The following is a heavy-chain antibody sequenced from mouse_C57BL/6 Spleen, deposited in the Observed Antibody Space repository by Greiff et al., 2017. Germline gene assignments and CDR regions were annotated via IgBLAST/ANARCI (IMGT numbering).Heavy chain of an antibody. CDR3: TRGDWGAY. V-gene: IGHV1-15*01. CDR2: IDPETGGT. CDR1: GYTFTDYE. D-gene: IGHD4-1*01. J-gene: IGHJ3*01. Sequence: QVQLQQSGAELVRPGASVTLSCKASGYTFTDYEMHWVKQTPVHGLEWIGAIDPETGGTAYNQKFKGKAILTADKSSSTAYMELRSLTSEDSAVYYCTRGDWGAYWDQGTLVTVSA.